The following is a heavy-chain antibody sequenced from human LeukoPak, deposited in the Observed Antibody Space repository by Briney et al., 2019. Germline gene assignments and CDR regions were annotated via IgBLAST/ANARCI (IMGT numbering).Heavy chain of an antibody. CDR3: ARPYSRSWATGMDV. J-gene: IGHJ6*02. D-gene: IGHD6-13*01. CDR1: GYTFTSYG. V-gene: IGHV1-18*01. CDR2: ISAYNGNT. Sequence: GASVKVSCKASGYTFTSYGISWVRQAPGQGLEWMGWISAYNGNTNYAQKLQGRVTMTTDTSTSTAYMELRSLRSDDTAVYYCARPYSRSWATGMDVWGQGTTVTVSS.